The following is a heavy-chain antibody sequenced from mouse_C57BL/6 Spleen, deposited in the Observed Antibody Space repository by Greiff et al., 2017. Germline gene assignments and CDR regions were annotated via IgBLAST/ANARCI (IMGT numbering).Heavy chain of an antibody. CDR1: GYTFTSYW. CDR3: ARRGYGSSYVGYFDV. V-gene: IGHV1-50*01. CDR2: IDPSDSYT. J-gene: IGHJ1*03. D-gene: IGHD1-1*01. Sequence: QVQLQQSGAELVKPGASVKLSCKASGYTFTSYWMQWVKQRPGQGLEWIGEIDPSDSYTNYNQKFKGKATLTVDTSSSTAYMQLSSLTSEDSAVYYCARRGYGSSYVGYFDVWGTGTTVTVSS.